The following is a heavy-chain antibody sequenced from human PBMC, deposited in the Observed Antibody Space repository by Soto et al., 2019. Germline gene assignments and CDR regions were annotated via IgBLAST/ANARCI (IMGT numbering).Heavy chain of an antibody. CDR3: ARGQEGIVATH. Sequence: QVQLQQWGAGLLKPSETLSLTCTVNGGPLTGYYWSWIRQPPGKGLEWIGEVKDGGSTNYSPSLRGRVSISADTSKNHFSLRLNSVTAADTAVYFCARGQEGIVATHWDQGALVTVSS. V-gene: IGHV4-34*01. CDR1: GGPLTGYY. J-gene: IGHJ4*02. CDR2: VKDGGST. D-gene: IGHD5-12*01.